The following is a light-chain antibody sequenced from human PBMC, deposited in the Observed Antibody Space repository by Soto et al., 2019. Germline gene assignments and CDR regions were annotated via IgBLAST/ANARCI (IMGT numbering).Light chain of an antibody. CDR1: ESVSSTY. J-gene: IGKJ1*01. Sequence: EIVLTQSPGTLSLSPGERGTLSCRASESVSSTYIAWYQQKPGQAPRLLMYGAGSRATGVPDRFSGTGSGTDFTLTISRLEPEDFAVYYCQQYGSSPKTFGQGTKVEIK. V-gene: IGKV3-20*01. CDR2: GAG. CDR3: QQYGSSPKT.